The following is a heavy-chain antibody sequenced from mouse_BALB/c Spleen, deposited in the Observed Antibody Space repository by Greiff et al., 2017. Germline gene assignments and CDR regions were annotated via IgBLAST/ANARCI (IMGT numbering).Heavy chain of an antibody. Sequence: VQLQQSGAELVRPGASVTMSCKASGYTFTDYEMHWVKQTPVHGLEWIGAIYPDTGGTAYNQKFKGKATLTADKSSSTAYIDHRSLTSEDSAVYSGSRWDYYGSSYYFDVWGAGTTVTVSS. CDR2: IYPDTGGT. CDR1: GYTFTDYE. V-gene: IGHV1-15*01. D-gene: IGHD1-1*01. CDR3: SRWDYYGSSYYFDV. J-gene: IGHJ1*01.